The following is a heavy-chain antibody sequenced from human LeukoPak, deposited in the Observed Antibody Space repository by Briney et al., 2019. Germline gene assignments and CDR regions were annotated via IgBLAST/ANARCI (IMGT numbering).Heavy chain of an antibody. CDR1: GYTLTELS. V-gene: IGHV1-46*01. D-gene: IGHD3-3*01. CDR3: ARSRRGRFLEWFNWFDP. Sequence: ASVKVSCKVSGYTLTELSMHWVRQAPGQGLEWMGIINPSGGSTSYAQKFQGRVTMTRDTSTSTVYMELSSLRSEDTAVYYCARSRRGRFLEWFNWFDPWGQGTLVTVSS. CDR2: INPSGGST. J-gene: IGHJ5*02.